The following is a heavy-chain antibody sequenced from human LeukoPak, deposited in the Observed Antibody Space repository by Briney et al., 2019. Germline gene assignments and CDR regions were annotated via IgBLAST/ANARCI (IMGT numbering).Heavy chain of an antibody. V-gene: IGHV4-59*01. D-gene: IGHD3-22*01. CDR2: TYYTGGS. J-gene: IGHJ4*02. Sequence: SETLSLTCTVSGGSISSYYWTWIRQPPGKGLEWIGYTYYTGGSNYNPSLKSRVTISVDTSKNQFSLRLSSVTAADTAVYYCASTNYDSRIFEYWGQGTLVTVSS. CDR3: ASTNYDSRIFEY. CDR1: GGSISSYY.